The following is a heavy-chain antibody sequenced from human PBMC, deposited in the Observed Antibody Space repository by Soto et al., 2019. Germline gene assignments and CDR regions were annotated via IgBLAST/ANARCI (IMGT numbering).Heavy chain of an antibody. CDR2: MNEDGSTT. J-gene: IGHJ6*02. V-gene: IGHV3-74*01. D-gene: IGHD3-10*01. Sequence: GGSLRLSCVDSEFTFYSYWMHWVRQVPGKGLVWVSRMNEDGSTTDYADSVKGRFTISRDNARNTLYLQMNSLRAEDTAVYYCARDLSGRADVWGQGTTVTVSS. CDR3: ARDLSGRADV. CDR1: EFTFYSYW.